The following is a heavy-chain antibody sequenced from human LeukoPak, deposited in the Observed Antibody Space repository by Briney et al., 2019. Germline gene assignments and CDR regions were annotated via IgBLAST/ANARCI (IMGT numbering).Heavy chain of an antibody. Sequence: PGGSLRLSCAASGFTFSTYWMSWVRQAPGKGLEWVSAISGSGGSTYYADSVKGRFTISRDNSKNTLYLQMNSLRAEDTAVYYCAKSEVINLDYWGQGTLVTVSS. V-gene: IGHV3-23*01. CDR2: ISGSGGST. CDR1: GFTFSTYW. D-gene: IGHD3-22*01. CDR3: AKSEVINLDY. J-gene: IGHJ4*02.